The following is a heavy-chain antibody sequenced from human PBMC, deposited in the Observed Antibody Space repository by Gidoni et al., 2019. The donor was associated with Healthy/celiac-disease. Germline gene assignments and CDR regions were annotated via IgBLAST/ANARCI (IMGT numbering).Heavy chain of an antibody. CDR2: IYYSGST. Sequence: QLQLQESGPGLVKPSETLSLTCTVSGGSISSSSYYWGWVPQPPGKGLEWIGSIYYSGSTYYNPSLKSRVTISVDTSKNQFSLKLSSVTAADTAVYYCARLRVLLWFRDPTLGAFDIWGQGTMVTVSS. D-gene: IGHD3-10*01. CDR1: GGSISSSSYY. J-gene: IGHJ3*02. CDR3: ARLRVLLWFRDPTLGAFDI. V-gene: IGHV4-39*01.